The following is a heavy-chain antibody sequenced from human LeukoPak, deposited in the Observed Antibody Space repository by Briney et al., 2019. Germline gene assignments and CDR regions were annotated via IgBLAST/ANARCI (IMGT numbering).Heavy chain of an antibody. CDR3: ARDQAPRGDDPDY. CDR2: ISRKNSFI. V-gene: IGHV3-21*01. D-gene: IGHD5-12*01. Sequence: PGGSLRLSCASSGFTFSSYSMNWVRQTPGKGLELVSSISRKNSFIYYADALKGRFTISRDNAKNSLALQMNSLRPEDTAVYYCARDQAPRGDDPDYWRQGTLVTVSS. CDR1: GFTFSSYS. J-gene: IGHJ4*02.